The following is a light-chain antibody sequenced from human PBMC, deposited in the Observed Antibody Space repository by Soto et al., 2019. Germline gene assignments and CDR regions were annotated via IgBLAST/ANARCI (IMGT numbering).Light chain of an antibody. V-gene: IGKV3-20*01. CDR1: QSVSNYF. CDR3: QQYGSSPPRT. CDR2: GAS. Sequence: DIVLTQSPCILSLSPGERATLSCRASQSVSNYFLAWYQQQPGQPPRLLIYGASTRATDVPDRFSGGGWGADFTLSISRLEPEDFAVYYCQQYGSSPPRTFGQGTKVEMK. J-gene: IGKJ1*01.